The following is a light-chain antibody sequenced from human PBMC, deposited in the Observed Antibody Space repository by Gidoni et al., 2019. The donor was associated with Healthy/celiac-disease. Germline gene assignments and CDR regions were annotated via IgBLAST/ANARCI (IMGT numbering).Light chain of an antibody. CDR3: QQYHNWPPLT. Sequence: EIVMTQAPATLSVSPGERATLSCRASQSVSSNLAWYQQKPGQAPRLLIYGASTRATGIPARFSGSWSGTEFTLTISSLQSEDFAVYYCQQYHNWPPLTFGGGTKVEIK. V-gene: IGKV3-15*01. CDR1: QSVSSN. CDR2: GAS. J-gene: IGKJ4*01.